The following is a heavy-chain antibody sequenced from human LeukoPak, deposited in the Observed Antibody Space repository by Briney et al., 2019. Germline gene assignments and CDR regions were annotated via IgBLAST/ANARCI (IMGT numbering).Heavy chain of an antibody. V-gene: IGHV3-53*01. CDR2: MYIDGDT. CDR1: GFSVSSNA. CDR3: AKTTYCTGGSCYSGLLEY. D-gene: IGHD2-15*01. J-gene: IGHJ4*02. Sequence: PGGSLRLSCAASGFSVSSNAVSWMRQAPGQGLEWVSVMYIDGDTDYVDAVKGRFTISRDSSKNTLFLQMNSLRAEDTAMYYCAKTTYCTGGSCYSGLLEYWGQGTLVTVSS.